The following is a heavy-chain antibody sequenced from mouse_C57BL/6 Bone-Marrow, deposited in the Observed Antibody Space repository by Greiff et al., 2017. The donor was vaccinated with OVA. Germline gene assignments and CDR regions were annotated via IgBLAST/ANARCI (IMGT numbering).Heavy chain of an antibody. CDR3: ARRPGSSYGWYFDV. D-gene: IGHD1-1*01. Sequence: VQLQQPGAELVRPGSSVKLSCKASGYTFTSYWMHWVKQRPIQGLEWIGNIDPSDSETHYNQKFKDKATLTVDKSSSTAYMQLSSLTSEDSAVYYCARRPGSSYGWYFDVWGTGTTVTVSS. J-gene: IGHJ1*03. CDR1: GYTFTSYW. CDR2: IDPSDSET. V-gene: IGHV1-52*01.